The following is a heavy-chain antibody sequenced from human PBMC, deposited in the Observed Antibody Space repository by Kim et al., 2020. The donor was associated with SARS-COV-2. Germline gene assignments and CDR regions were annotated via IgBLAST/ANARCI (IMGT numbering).Heavy chain of an antibody. V-gene: IGHV4-39*07. J-gene: IGHJ5*02. D-gene: IGHD3-22*01. CDR3: AREKPYYDGNFNWFDP. Sequence: SETLSLTCTVSGASISSSSYYWGWIRQPPGKGLEWIGSVYYRGSTYYNPSLKSRVTISIDTSKNQFSLKLSSVTAADTAMYYCAREKPYYDGNFNWFDPWGQGTLVTVSS. CDR1: GASISSSSYY. CDR2: VYYRGST.